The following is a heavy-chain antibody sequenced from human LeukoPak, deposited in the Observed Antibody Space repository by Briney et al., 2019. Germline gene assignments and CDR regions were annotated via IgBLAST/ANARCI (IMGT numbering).Heavy chain of an antibody. V-gene: IGHV3-23*01. Sequence: GSLRLSCAASGFTFSSYAMSWVRQAPGKGLEWVSAISGSGGSTYYADSVKGRFTISRDTSKNTLYLQMNSLRAEDTAVYYCAKEGVVGATLKPPFDYWGQGTLVTVSS. CDR3: AKEGVVGATLKPPFDY. J-gene: IGHJ4*02. D-gene: IGHD1-26*01. CDR2: ISGSGGST. CDR1: GFTFSSYA.